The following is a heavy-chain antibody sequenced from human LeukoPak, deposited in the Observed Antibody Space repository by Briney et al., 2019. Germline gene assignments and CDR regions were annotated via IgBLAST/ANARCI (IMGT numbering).Heavy chain of an antibody. V-gene: IGHV1-24*01. CDR3: AKVWSWIELVVVVYDAFDI. CDR1: GYTLTELS. CDR2: FDPEDGET. Sequence: ASVKVSCKVSGYTLTELSMHWVRQAPGKGLEWMGGFDPEDGETIYAQKFQGRVTMTEDTSTDTAYMELSSLRSEDTAVYYCAKVWSWIELVVVVYDAFDIWGQGTMVTVSS. D-gene: IGHD3-22*01. J-gene: IGHJ3*02.